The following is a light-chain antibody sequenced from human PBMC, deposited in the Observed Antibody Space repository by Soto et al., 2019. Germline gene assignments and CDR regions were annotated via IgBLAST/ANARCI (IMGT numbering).Light chain of an antibody. V-gene: IGLV3-25*02. Sequence: LAQQGTGLVFGGRPTRITCSGDALPKQYAYWYQQKAGQAPVLVIYKDSERPSGIPERFSGSSSGTTVTLTISGVQAEDEADYYCQSADSSGTYVFGTGTKVTVL. CDR2: KDS. J-gene: IGLJ1*01. CDR3: QSADSSGTYV. CDR1: ALPKQY.